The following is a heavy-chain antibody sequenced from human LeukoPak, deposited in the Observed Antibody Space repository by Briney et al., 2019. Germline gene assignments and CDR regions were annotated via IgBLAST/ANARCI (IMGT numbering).Heavy chain of an antibody. CDR3: ATAGADSKPCTGARCYMWSMDV. V-gene: IGHV3-7*01. D-gene: IGHD2-2*02. Sequence: GGSLRLSCAASGFTFSDYWMNWVRQAPGKGLEWVANIKQDESEKFYLDSVKGRFTISRDNAKSSLFLQMNSLRVEDTAMYYCATAGADSKPCTGARCYMWSMDVWGKGTTVTVSS. CDR2: IKQDESEK. J-gene: IGHJ6*03. CDR1: GFTFSDYW.